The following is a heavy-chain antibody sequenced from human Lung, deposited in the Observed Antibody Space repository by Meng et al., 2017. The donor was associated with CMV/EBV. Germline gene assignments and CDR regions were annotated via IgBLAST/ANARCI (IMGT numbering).Heavy chain of an antibody. Sequence: SXXVSCKTSGYTFAGHYLHWLRQAPGQGLEWMAWIHYDTGETNYAQNFHGRVTVTRDTSITTVYMELRSLRPDDTAMYYCARDDNWGPDYWGQGPLVTVSS. CDR1: GYTFAGHY. J-gene: IGHJ4*02. CDR3: ARDDNWGPDY. V-gene: IGHV1-2*02. D-gene: IGHD7-27*01. CDR2: IHYDTGET.